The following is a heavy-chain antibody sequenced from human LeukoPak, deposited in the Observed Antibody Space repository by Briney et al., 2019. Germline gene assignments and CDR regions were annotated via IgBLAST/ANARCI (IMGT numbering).Heavy chain of an antibody. CDR2: ILYDDK. Sequence: GGSLRLSCAAPGFTFSSFGMHWVRQAPGRGLEWVALILYDDKYYADSVKGRFTISRDNSKNTLYLQMNSLRAEDTAVYYCAGGLHDYGDYSYDYWGQGTLVTVSS. CDR3: AGGLHDYGDYSYDY. D-gene: IGHD4-17*01. V-gene: IGHV3-30*02. J-gene: IGHJ4*02. CDR1: GFTFSSFG.